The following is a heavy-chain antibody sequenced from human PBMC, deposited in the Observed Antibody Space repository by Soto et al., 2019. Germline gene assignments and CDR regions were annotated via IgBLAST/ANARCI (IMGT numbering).Heavy chain of an antibody. V-gene: IGHV3-30*03. CDR2: ISYDGSNK. CDR1: GFTFSSYA. D-gene: IGHD3-10*01. Sequence: PGGSLRLSCAASGFTFSSYAMHWVRQAPGKELEKVAVISYDGSNKYYADSVKGRFTISRDNSKNTLYLQMNSLRAEDTALYYCAFGSLWFGELNDAFDIWGQGTMVTVSS. J-gene: IGHJ3*02. CDR3: AFGSLWFGELNDAFDI.